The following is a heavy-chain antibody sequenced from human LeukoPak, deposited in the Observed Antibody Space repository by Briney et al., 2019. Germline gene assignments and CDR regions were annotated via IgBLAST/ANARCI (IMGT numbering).Heavy chain of an antibody. D-gene: IGHD3/OR15-3a*01. CDR3: ARDRAGLAY. J-gene: IGHJ4*02. CDR2: TYYRSKWYT. CDR1: GDSVSNNSVA. Sequence: SQTLSLTCAISGDSVSNNSVAWSWLRQSPSRGLEWLGRTYYRSKWYTDYAVSVKSRITLNADTSKNHFSLELNSVTPEDTAVYYCARDRAGLAYWGQGTLVTVSS. V-gene: IGHV6-1*01.